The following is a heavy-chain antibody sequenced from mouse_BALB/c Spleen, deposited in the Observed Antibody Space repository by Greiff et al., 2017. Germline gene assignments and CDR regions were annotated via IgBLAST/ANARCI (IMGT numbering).Heavy chain of an antibody. CDR2: ISSGGSYT. V-gene: IGHV5-6*01. CDR1: GFTFSSYG. Sequence: EVKVVESGGDLVKPGGSLKLSCAASGFTFSSYGMSWVRQTPDKRLEWVATISSGGSYTYYPDSVKGRFTISRDNAKNTLYLQMSSLKSEDTAMYYCARLYDYDGYAMDYWGQGTSVTVSS. CDR3: ARLYDYDGYAMDY. J-gene: IGHJ4*01. D-gene: IGHD2-4*01.